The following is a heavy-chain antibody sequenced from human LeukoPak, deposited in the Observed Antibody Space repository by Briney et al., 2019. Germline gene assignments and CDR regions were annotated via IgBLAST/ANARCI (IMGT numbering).Heavy chain of an antibody. D-gene: IGHD6-19*01. Sequence: PGGSLRLSCAASGFTFDDYGMSWVRQAPGKGLEWVSGINWNGGSTGYADSVKGRFTISRDNAKNSLYLQMNSLRAEDTALYYCARIYSSGRGNDALDIWGQGTMVSVSS. J-gene: IGHJ3*02. CDR3: ARIYSSGRGNDALDI. CDR1: GFTFDDYG. CDR2: INWNGGST. V-gene: IGHV3-20*04.